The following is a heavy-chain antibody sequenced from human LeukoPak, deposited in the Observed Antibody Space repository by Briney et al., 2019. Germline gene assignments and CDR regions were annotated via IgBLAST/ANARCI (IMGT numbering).Heavy chain of an antibody. J-gene: IGHJ4*02. CDR1: GFTFSSYE. D-gene: IGHD3-22*01. Sequence: GGSLRLSCAASGFTFSSYEMNWVRQAPGKGLEGVSYISSSGSNIYYADSVKGRFTISRDNAKNSLFLQMNSLRAEDTAVYYCARRGYYDTSGYLFDYWGQGTLVTVSS. V-gene: IGHV3-48*03. CDR3: ARRGYYDTSGYLFDY. CDR2: ISSSGSNI.